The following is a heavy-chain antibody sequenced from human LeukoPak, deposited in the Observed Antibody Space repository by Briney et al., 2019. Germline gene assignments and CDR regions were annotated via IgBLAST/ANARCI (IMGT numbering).Heavy chain of an antibody. CDR2: INHSGST. D-gene: IGHD3-10*01. CDR1: GGSFSGYY. V-gene: IGHV4-34*01. J-gene: IGHJ4*02. CDR3: ARGTSMVRGVIMSY. Sequence: SETLSLTCAVYGGSFSGYYWSWIRQPPGKGLEWIGEINHSGSTNYNPSLKSRVTISVDTSKNQFSLKQSSVTAADTAVYYCARGTSMVRGVIMSYWGQGTLVTVSS.